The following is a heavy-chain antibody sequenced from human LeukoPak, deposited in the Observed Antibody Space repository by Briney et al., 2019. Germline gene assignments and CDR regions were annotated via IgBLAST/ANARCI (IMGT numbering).Heavy chain of an antibody. V-gene: IGHV4-4*07. Sequence: SETLSLTCAVYGGSISTYYWSWIRQPAGKGLEWIGRMYTTGDTNYNPSLKGRVTMSVDTSKNQFSLKLTSVTAADTAVYYCGRDGGRTSSDAVEIWGQGTMVIVSS. J-gene: IGHJ3*02. CDR2: MYTTGDT. D-gene: IGHD2-2*01. CDR1: GGSISTYY. CDR3: GRDGGRTSSDAVEI.